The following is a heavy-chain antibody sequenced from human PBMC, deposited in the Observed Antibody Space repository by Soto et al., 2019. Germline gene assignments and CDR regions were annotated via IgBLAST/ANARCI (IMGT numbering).Heavy chain of an antibody. CDR2: IYYSGST. Sequence: QVQLQESGPGLVKPSETLSLTCTVSGGSISSYYWSWIRQPPGKGLEWIGHIYYSGSTNYNPSLKSRVTISVDTSKNQFSRKLSSVTAADTAVYYCARYEYSSSSVVDWFDPWGQGTLVTVSS. D-gene: IGHD6-6*01. J-gene: IGHJ5*02. CDR1: GGSISSYY. V-gene: IGHV4-59*08. CDR3: ARYEYSSSSVVDWFDP.